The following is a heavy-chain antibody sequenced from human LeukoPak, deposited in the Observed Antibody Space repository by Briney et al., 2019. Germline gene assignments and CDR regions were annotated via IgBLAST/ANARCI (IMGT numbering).Heavy chain of an antibody. J-gene: IGHJ4*02. Sequence: PGGFLRLSCAASGFTVITNDMTWVRQAPGKGLEWVSVLYSDGNTKYADSVQGRFTISRDNSKNTLYLEMNSLSPDDTAVYHCARGVEPLAANTLAYWGQGTLVTVSS. V-gene: IGHV3-53*01. CDR2: LYSDGNT. CDR1: GFTVITND. CDR3: ARGVEPLAANTLAY. D-gene: IGHD1-14*01.